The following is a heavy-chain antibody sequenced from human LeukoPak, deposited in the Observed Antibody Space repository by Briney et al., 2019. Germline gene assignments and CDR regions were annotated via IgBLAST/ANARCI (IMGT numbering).Heavy chain of an antibody. Sequence: ASVKVSCKASGYTFTSYAMHWVRQAPGQRREWMGWSNAANGNTKYSQEFQGRVTITRDTSAGTAYMELSSLRSEDMAVYYCARGSWSDFNVFDYWGQGTLVTVSS. D-gene: IGHD6-13*01. CDR3: ARGSWSDFNVFDY. CDR2: SNAANGNT. V-gene: IGHV1-3*02. CDR1: GYTFTSYA. J-gene: IGHJ4*02.